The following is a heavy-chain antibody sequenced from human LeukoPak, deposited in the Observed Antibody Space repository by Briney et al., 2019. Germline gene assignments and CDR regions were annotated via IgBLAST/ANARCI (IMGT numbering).Heavy chain of an antibody. CDR2: IYYSGST. D-gene: IGHD1-26*01. Sequence: PSETLSLTCTVSGGSISSYYWGWIRQPPGKGLEWIGYIYYSGSTNYNPSLKSRVTMSVDTSNNQFSLKLTSVTAADTAVYYCARQWELRGWFDPWGQGTLVTVSS. J-gene: IGHJ5*02. CDR1: GGSISSYY. CDR3: ARQWELRGWFDP. V-gene: IGHV4-59*08.